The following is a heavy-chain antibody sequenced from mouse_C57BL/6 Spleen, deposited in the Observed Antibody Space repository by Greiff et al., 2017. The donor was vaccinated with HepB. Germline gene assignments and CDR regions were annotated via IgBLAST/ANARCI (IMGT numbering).Heavy chain of an antibody. CDR2: FHPYNDDT. CDR3: ARLGRGRYFDY. J-gene: IGHJ2*01. D-gene: IGHD4-1*01. Sequence: KESGAELVKPGASVKMSCKASGYTFTTYPIEWMKQNHGKSLAWIGNFHPYNDDTKYNEKFKGKATLTVEKSSSTVYLELSRLTSDDSAVYYCARLGRGRYFDYWGQGTTLTVSS. CDR1: GYTFTTYP. V-gene: IGHV1-47*01.